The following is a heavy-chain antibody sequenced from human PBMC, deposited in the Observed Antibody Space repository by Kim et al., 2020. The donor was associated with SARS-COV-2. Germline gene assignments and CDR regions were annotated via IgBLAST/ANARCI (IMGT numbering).Heavy chain of an antibody. CDR2: ISHDGNSA. CDR3: ARDWGSQEDYSGSSGPLGF. Sequence: GGSLRLSCAASGFTFNDFYMAWIRQVPGKGLEWISSISHDGNSAHYSDSVKGRFSVSRDNSKNSLFLQMNALRADDTAVYYCARDWGSQEDYSGSSGPLGFWGQGSLVTVSS. V-gene: IGHV3-11*05. J-gene: IGHJ4*02. CDR1: GFTFNDFY. D-gene: IGHD3-22*01.